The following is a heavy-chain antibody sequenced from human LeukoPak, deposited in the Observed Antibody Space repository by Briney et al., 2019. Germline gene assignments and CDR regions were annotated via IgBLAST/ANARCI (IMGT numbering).Heavy chain of an antibody. CDR3: ASSLYSGSYGAADY. J-gene: IGHJ4*02. V-gene: IGHV4-59*01. D-gene: IGHD1-26*01. CDR1: GGSISSYH. Sequence: SETLSLTCTVSGGSISSYHWSWIRQPPGKGLEWIGYIYYSGSTNYNPSLQSRVTISVDTSKNQFSLKLSSVTAADTAVYYCASSLYSGSYGAADYWGQGTLVTVSS. CDR2: IYYSGST.